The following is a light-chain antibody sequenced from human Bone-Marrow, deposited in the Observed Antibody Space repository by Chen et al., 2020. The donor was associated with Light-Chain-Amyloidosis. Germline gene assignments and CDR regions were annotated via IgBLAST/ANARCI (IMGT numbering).Light chain of an antibody. V-gene: IGLV6-57*01. Sequence: NFMLTQPHSVSESPGKTVIISCTRSSGSIATNYVQWYQQRPGSSPTTVIYEDDQRPSGVPDRFSGSIDRSSNSASLTISGLQPEDEADYYCQSYQGSSQGVFGGGTKLPVL. CDR3: QSYQGSSQGV. J-gene: IGLJ3*02. CDR1: SGSIATNY. CDR2: EDD.